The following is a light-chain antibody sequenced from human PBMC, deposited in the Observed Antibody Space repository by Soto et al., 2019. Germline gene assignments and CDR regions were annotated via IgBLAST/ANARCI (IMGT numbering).Light chain of an antibody. Sequence: DIQMTQSPSTLSASVGDTVTITCRVSQSISRWLAWYQQKPGKAPKILISDASILENGVPSRFSGTGSGTEFTLTISNLQPDDFATYICQQYNSFSLIPFGQGTRLEIK. CDR3: QQYNSFSLIP. V-gene: IGKV1-5*01. CDR1: QSISRW. CDR2: DAS. J-gene: IGKJ5*01.